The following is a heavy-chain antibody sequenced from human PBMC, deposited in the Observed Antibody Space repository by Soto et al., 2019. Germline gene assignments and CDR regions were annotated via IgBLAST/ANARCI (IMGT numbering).Heavy chain of an antibody. J-gene: IGHJ1*01. V-gene: IGHV3-53*01. CDR1: GFTVSSNY. CDR3: ARDRVESGYPEYFQH. D-gene: IGHD3-22*01. CDR2: IYSGGST. Sequence: EVQLVESGGGLIQPGGSLRLSCAASGFTVSSNYMSWVRQAPGKGLEWVSVIYSGGSTYYADSVKVRFTISRDKSKNTLYLQMNSLRAEDKAVYYCARDRVESGYPEYFQHWGQGTLVTVSS.